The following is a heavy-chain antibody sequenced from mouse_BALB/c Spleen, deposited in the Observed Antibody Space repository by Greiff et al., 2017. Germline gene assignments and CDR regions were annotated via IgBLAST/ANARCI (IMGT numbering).Heavy chain of an antibody. CDR1: GYTFTDYN. J-gene: IGHJ1*01. D-gene: IGHD4-1*01. CDR2: IYPYNGGT. V-gene: IGHV1S29*02. Sequence: EVQLQQSGPELVKPGPSVKISCKVSGYTFTDYNMHWVKQSHGKSLEWIGYIYPYNGGTGYNQKFKSKATLTVDNSSSTAYMELRSRTSEDSAVYYCARSDWRGYFDDWGEGTTVTVSS. CDR3: ARSDWRGYFDD.